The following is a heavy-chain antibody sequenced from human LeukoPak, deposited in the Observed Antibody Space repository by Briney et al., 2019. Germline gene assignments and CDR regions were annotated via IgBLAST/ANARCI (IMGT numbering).Heavy chain of an antibody. D-gene: IGHD2-2*02. V-gene: IGHV3-21*01. Sequence: PGGSLRLSCAASGFTFSSYSMNWVRQAPGKALEWVSSISSSSSYTYYADSVKGRFTISRDNAKNSLYLQMNSLRAEDTAVYYCARDRGIIVPAAISVALDYWGQGTLVTVSS. CDR1: GFTFSSYS. J-gene: IGHJ4*02. CDR3: ARDRGIIVPAAISVALDY. CDR2: ISSSSSYT.